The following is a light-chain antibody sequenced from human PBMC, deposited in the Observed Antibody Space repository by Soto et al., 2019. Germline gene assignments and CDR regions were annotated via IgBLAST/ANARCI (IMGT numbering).Light chain of an antibody. J-gene: IGKJ2*01. V-gene: IGKV1-5*03. CDR1: QSIGSG. CDR3: QQYHDFQYT. CDR2: KAT. Sequence: DFQMTQSPSTLSASVGDGVTITCRASQSIGSGLAWYQQQPGKAPKLLIYKATILQRGVSSRFSGSGSGTDFSLTISSLQPADSATYYCQQYHDFQYTFGEGTKLEI.